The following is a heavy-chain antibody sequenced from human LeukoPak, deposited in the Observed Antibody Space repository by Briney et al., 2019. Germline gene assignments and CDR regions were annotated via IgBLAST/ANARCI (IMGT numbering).Heavy chain of an antibody. D-gene: IGHD5-18*01. Sequence: PGGSLRLSCAAFDFTFSNYAMSWVRQSPGKGLEWVSGTSGSGGSRYYPDSVKGRFTISRDNSKNTLSLEMNSLRAEDTAVYYYARHPRDTALFTIDYWGQGTLVTVSS. CDR2: TSGSGGSR. CDR1: DFTFSNYA. J-gene: IGHJ4*02. CDR3: ARHPRDTALFTIDY. V-gene: IGHV3-23*01.